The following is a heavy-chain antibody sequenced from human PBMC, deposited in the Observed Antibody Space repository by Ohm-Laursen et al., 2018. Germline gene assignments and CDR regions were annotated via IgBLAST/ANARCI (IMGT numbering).Heavy chain of an antibody. J-gene: IGHJ3*02. D-gene: IGHD2-21*02. Sequence: SLRLSCSASGFTFDDYAMHWVRQAPGKGLERVSGISWNSGSIGYADSVKGRFTISRDNAKNSLYLQMNSLRAEDTALYYCAKDLTPYCGGDGAFDIWGQGTMVTVSS. CDR3: AKDLTPYCGGDGAFDI. CDR1: GFTFDDYA. CDR2: ISWNSGSI. V-gene: IGHV3-9*01.